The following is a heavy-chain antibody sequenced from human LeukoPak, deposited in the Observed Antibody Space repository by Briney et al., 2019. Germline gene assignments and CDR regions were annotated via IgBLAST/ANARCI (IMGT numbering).Heavy chain of an antibody. J-gene: IGHJ4*02. CDR3: AREDSSILSDY. CDR2: INPNSGGT. CDR1: GYTFTGYY. D-gene: IGHD6-13*01. V-gene: IGHV1-2*06. Sequence: ASVTVSCKAAGYTFTGYYMHWVRQAPGQGLEWMGRINPNSGGTNYAQKFQGRVTMTRDTSISTAYMELSRLRSDDTAVYYCAREDSSILSDYWGQGTLVTVSS.